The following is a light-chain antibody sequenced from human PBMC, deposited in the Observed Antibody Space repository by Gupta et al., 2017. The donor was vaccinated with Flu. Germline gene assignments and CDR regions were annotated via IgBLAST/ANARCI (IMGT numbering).Light chain of an antibody. CDR3: QQYHTTPLT. CDR2: WAS. J-gene: IGKJ4*01. CDR1: QSVLYSSNNKNY. Sequence: DIVMTQSPASLAVSLGAGAPINCKSSQSVLYSSNNKNYLAWYRQKSGQPPKLLIYWASTRDSGVPDRFSGSGSGTDFTLTISSLQAEDVAVYYCQQYHTTPLTFGGGTKVEIK. V-gene: IGKV4-1*01.